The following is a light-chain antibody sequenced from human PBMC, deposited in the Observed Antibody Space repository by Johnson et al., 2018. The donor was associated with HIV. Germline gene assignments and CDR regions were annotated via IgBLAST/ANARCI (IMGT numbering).Light chain of an antibody. CDR1: SSNIGNNY. CDR2: DNN. Sequence: QSVLTQPPSVSAAPGQKVNISCSGSSSNIGNNYVSWYQQLPGTAPKLLIYDNNKRPSGIPDRFSGSKSATSATLGITGLQTGDEADYYCATWHSSLTSGGVFGTGTKVTVL. J-gene: IGLJ1*01. CDR3: ATWHSSLTSGGV. V-gene: IGLV1-51*01.